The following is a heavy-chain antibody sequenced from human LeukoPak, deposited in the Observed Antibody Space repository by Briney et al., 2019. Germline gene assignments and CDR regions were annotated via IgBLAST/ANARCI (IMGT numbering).Heavy chain of an antibody. V-gene: IGHV3-7*01. CDR2: INEDGSDK. CDR3: VSWAGKYYETSDYSLAPSNS. Sequence: PGGSLRLSCAASGFTFSHYWMSWIRQAPGKGLKWAAHINEDGSDKYYVDSVKGRFTISRDNAKNSLYLQMNRLRAEDTAVYYCVSWAGKYYETSDYSLAPSNSWGQGTLVTVSS. CDR1: GFTFSHYW. J-gene: IGHJ4*02. D-gene: IGHD3-22*01.